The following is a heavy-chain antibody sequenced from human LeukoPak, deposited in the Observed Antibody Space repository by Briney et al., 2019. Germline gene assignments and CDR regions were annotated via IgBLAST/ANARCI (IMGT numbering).Heavy chain of an antibody. CDR1: GGSISSGSYY. J-gene: IGHJ6*03. D-gene: IGHD2-2*01. V-gene: IGHV4-61*02. CDR2: IYTSGST. Sequence: SQTLSLTCTISGGSISSGSYYWSWIRQPAGKGLEWIGRIYTSGSTNYNPSLKSRVTISVGTSKNQFSLKLSSVTAADTAVYYCARDRVVVGDYYMDVWGKGTTVTVS. CDR3: ARDRVVVGDYYMDV.